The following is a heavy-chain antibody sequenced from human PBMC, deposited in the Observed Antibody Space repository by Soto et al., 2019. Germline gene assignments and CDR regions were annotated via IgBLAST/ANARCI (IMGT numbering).Heavy chain of an antibody. Sequence: QVQLVQSGAEVKKPWASGKVSCKAPRYIFTAYFMHLVRQAPGQGLEWIGWINPNNGATHYGLSFQGRVTMTRDTSISNAYMELSSLRSDDTAVYYCASHDPGARFDPWGQGTLVIVSS. CDR3: ASHDPGARFDP. CDR1: RYIFTAYF. D-gene: IGHD1-1*01. CDR2: INPNNGAT. V-gene: IGHV1-2*02. J-gene: IGHJ5*02.